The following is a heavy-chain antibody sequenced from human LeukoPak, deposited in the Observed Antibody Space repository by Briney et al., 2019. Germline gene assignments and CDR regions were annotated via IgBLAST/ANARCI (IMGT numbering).Heavy chain of an antibody. Sequence: GGSLRLSCAASGFTFSTYSMHWVRQAPGKGLVWVSYIKPDGSDTTYADSVKGRFTISRDNAENTLYLQMNSLRAEDTAVYYCARTDYGDSLFDYWGQGTLVTVSS. CDR2: IKPDGSDT. CDR3: ARTDYGDSLFDY. CDR1: GFTFSTYS. J-gene: IGHJ4*02. V-gene: IGHV3-74*01. D-gene: IGHD4-17*01.